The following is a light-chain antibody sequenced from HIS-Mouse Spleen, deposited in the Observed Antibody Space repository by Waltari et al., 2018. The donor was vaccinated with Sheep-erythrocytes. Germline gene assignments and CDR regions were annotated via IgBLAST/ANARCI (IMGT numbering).Light chain of an antibody. Sequence: QSALTQPRSVSGSPGQSVTISCTGTSSDVGGYNYVSWYQQHPGKAPKLMIYDVSKRPSGVPDRSSGSKSGNTASLTLSGLQAEDEADYYCCSYAGSYNHVFATGTKVTVL. J-gene: IGLJ1*01. CDR1: SSDVGGYNY. CDR3: CSYAGSYNHV. CDR2: DVS. V-gene: IGLV2-11*01.